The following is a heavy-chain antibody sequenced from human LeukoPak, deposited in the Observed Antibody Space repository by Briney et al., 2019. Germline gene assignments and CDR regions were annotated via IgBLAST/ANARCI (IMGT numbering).Heavy chain of an antibody. CDR1: GFTFSSYA. J-gene: IGHJ4*02. CDR2: ISYDGSNK. CDR3: AKVGSPGSGDY. D-gene: IGHD1-26*01. Sequence: PGGSLRLSCAASGFTFSSYAMHWVRQAPGKGLEWVAVISYDGSNKYYADSVKGRFTISRDNSKNTLYLQMNSLRAEDTAVYYCAKVGSPGSGDYWGQGTLVTVSS. V-gene: IGHV3-30-3*01.